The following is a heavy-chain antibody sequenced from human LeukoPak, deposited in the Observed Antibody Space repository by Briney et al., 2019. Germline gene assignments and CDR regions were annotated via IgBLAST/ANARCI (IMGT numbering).Heavy chain of an antibody. D-gene: IGHD3-10*01. Sequence: PGGSLRLSCAASGFTFSSYSMNWVRQAPGKGLEWVSSISSSSSYIYYADSVKGRFTISRDNAKNSLYLQMNSLRAEDTALYYCARVGISYYGSGSYYGIFDYWGQGTLVTVSS. CDR3: ARVGISYYGSGSYYGIFDY. V-gene: IGHV3-21*04. J-gene: IGHJ4*02. CDR1: GFTFSSYS. CDR2: ISSSSSYI.